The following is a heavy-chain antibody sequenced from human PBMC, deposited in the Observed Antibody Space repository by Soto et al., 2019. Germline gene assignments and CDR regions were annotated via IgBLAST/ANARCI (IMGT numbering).Heavy chain of an antibody. J-gene: IGHJ4*02. CDR3: ARLGAYYQALDS. V-gene: IGHV4-59*08. CDR2: IYYAGTT. CDR1: VGSPSPNY. Sequence: QGQLQQSGPGRVKPSGTLSLTCTVSVGSPSPNYWGWVGNSQGRGLGWFGYIYYAGTTTYNPSLKSRITISLDTSQNEVSLKLSSVTAADTAVYYCARLGAYYQALDSWGRGTLVTVSS. D-gene: IGHD3-22*01.